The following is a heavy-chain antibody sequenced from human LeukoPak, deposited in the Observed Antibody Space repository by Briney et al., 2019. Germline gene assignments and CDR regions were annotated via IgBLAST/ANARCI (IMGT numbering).Heavy chain of an antibody. CDR3: ASSPTSHEGLLVWFDP. Sequence: SETLSLTCAVYGGSFSGYYWSWIRQPPGKGLEWIGEINHSGSTNYNPSLKSRVTISVDTSKNQFSLKLSSVTAADTAVYYCASSPTSHEGLLVWFDPWGQGTLVTVSS. J-gene: IGHJ5*02. CDR2: INHSGST. D-gene: IGHD1/OR15-1a*01. CDR1: GGSFSGYY. V-gene: IGHV4-34*01.